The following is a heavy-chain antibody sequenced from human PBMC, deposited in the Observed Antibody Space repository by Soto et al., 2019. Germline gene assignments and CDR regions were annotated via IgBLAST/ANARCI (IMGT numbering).Heavy chain of an antibody. CDR2: IYYSGST. D-gene: IGHD2-15*01. V-gene: IGHV4-31*03. CDR3: ATRLDCSSGSCRHYYFDF. J-gene: IGHJ4*02. CDR1: GGSISSGGYY. Sequence: SETLSLTCTVSGGSISSGGYYWSWIRPHPGKGLEWIGYIYYSGSTYYNPSLKSRVTISVDTSKNQFSLKLSSVTAAATAVYYCATRLDCSSGSCRHYYFDFWGQGTLVTVSS.